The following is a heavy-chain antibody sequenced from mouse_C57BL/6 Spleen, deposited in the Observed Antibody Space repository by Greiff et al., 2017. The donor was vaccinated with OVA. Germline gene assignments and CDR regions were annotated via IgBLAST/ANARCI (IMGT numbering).Heavy chain of an antibody. J-gene: IGHJ4*01. CDR2: INPNNGGT. CDR3: ATITGYYAMDY. Sequence: VQLKQSGPELVKPGASVKISCKASGYTFTDYYMNWVKQSHGKSLEWIGDINPNNGGTSYNQKFKGKATLTVDKSSSTAYMELRSLTSEDSAVYYCATITGYYAMDYWGQGTSVTVSS. V-gene: IGHV1-26*01. CDR1: GYTFTDYY. D-gene: IGHD1-2*01.